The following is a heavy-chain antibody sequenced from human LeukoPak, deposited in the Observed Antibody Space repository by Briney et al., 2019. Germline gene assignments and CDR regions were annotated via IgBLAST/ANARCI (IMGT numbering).Heavy chain of an antibody. CDR1: GFTFSSYW. CDR2: ISSSGSTI. Sequence: GGSLRLSCAASGFTFSSYWMHWVRQAPGKGLEWVSYISSSGSTIYYADSVKGRFTISRDNSKNTLYLQMNSLRAEDTAVYYCARAPGYGAAYYFDYWGQGTLVTVSS. J-gene: IGHJ4*02. V-gene: IGHV3-48*01. CDR3: ARAPGYGAAYYFDY. D-gene: IGHD1-1*01.